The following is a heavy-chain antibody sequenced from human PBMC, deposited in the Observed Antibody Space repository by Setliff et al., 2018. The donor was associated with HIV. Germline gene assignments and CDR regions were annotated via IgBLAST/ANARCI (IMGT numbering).Heavy chain of an antibody. D-gene: IGHD2-15*01. J-gene: IGHJ6*02. V-gene: IGHV1-2*02. Sequence: GASVKVSCKASGYTFTGHYLHWVRQAPGQGLEWLGWVNPNSGDAIYAQNFQVRVTMTRDTSINAAYMELRGLRSDDTAVYYCARNSGLSPSGKYYYYYGMDIWGQGTTVTVSS. CDR3: ARNSGLSPSGKYYYYYGMDI. CDR2: VNPNSGDA. CDR1: GYTFTGHY.